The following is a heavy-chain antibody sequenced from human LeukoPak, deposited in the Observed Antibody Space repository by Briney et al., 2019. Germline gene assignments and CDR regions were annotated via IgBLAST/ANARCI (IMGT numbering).Heavy chain of an antibody. Sequence: GASVKVSCKASGYTFTSYYMHWVRQAPGQGLEWMGIINPSGGSTSYAQKFQGRVTMTRDMSTSTVYMELSSLRSEDTAVYYCARGGPQLYYYDSSGLFDYWGQGTLVTVSS. J-gene: IGHJ4*02. D-gene: IGHD3-22*01. CDR3: ARGGPQLYYYDSSGLFDY. CDR1: GYTFTSYY. CDR2: INPSGGST. V-gene: IGHV1-46*01.